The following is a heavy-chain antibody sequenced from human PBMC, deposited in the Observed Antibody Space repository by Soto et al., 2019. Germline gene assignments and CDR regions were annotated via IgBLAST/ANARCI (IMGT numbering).Heavy chain of an antibody. V-gene: IGHV4-59*01. CDR3: ARGYPTFDYDSSGYFLDY. CDR2: IYYSGST. D-gene: IGHD3-22*01. CDR1: GDSISSYY. J-gene: IGHJ4*02. Sequence: QVQLQESGPGLVKPSETLSLTCTVSGDSISSYYWNWIRQPPGKGLDWIGYIYYSGSTNYNPSLKRRVTISVDTSKNQFSLRLSSMTAADTAVYYCARGYPTFDYDSSGYFLDYWGLGTLVTVSS.